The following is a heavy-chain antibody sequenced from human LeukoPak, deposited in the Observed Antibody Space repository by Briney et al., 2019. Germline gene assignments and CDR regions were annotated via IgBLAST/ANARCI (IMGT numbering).Heavy chain of an antibody. CDR1: GFTFSSYE. CDR2: ISSSGSTI. V-gene: IGHV3-48*03. J-gene: IGHJ4*02. Sequence: PGGSLRLSCAASGFTFSSYEMNWVRQAPGKGLEWVSYISSSGSTIYYADSVKGRFTISRDNAKNSLYLQMNSLRAEDTAVYYCARDPGYSSGWYRGGYYFDYWGQGTLVTVSS. CDR3: ARDPGYSSGWYRGGYYFDY. D-gene: IGHD6-19*01.